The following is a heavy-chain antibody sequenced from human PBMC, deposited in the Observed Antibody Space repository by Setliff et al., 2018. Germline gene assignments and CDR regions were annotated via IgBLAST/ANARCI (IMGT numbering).Heavy chain of an antibody. CDR3: AREQWLDPPGYYYMDV. Sequence: SETLSLTCTVSGGPISSGDYYWSWIRQPPGKGLEWIASIYHTGSTYYNPSLKSRITMSIDTSKNQFSLRLSSVTAADTAVYYCAREQWLDPPGYYYMDVWAKGTTVTVSS. D-gene: IGHD6-19*01. CDR1: GGPISSGDYY. J-gene: IGHJ6*03. V-gene: IGHV4-39*07. CDR2: IYHTGST.